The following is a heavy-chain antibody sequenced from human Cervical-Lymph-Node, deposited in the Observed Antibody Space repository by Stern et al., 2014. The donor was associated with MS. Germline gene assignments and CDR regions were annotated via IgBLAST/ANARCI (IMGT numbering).Heavy chain of an antibody. Sequence: QMQLVQSGPEVKKPGTSVNVSCKASGFTFTSSAVLWVRQARGQRLEWIGVIVVGSGHTNYAQKLQGRVTITQDMSTSTAYMELSRLRCEDTAVDYCAAEPMYYSDSVGAFDIWGQGTMVTVSS. CDR2: IVVGSGHT. D-gene: IGHD3-22*01. CDR1: GFTFTSSA. CDR3: AAEPMYYSDSVGAFDI. J-gene: IGHJ3*02. V-gene: IGHV1-58*01.